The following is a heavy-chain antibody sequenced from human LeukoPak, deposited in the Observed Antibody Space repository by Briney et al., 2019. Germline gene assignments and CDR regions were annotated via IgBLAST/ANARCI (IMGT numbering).Heavy chain of an antibody. D-gene: IGHD3-10*01. CDR2: ISSTSSSYI. Sequence: GGSLRLSCAASGFTFLTYSMNWVRQAPGKGLEWVSSISSTSSSYIYYADSVKGRFTISRDNSKNTLYLQMNSLRDEDTAVFYCAKDGSRSREVFPYYYGSGRLQYMDVWGKGTTVIISS. CDR1: GFTFLTYS. CDR3: AKDGSRSREVFPYYYGSGRLQYMDV. J-gene: IGHJ6*03. V-gene: IGHV3-21*01.